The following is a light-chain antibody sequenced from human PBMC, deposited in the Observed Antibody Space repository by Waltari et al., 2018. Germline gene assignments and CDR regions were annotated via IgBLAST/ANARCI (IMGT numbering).Light chain of an antibody. CDR1: NSDFGNHNR. J-gene: IGLJ2*01. CDR3: SSYAGSSKGV. V-gene: IGLV2-23*02. CDR2: AVS. Sequence: QSALTQPPSVSGSPGQSITIPCTGTNSDFGNHNRFSWYQQHPGKAPKLMIYAVSKRPSGVSDRFSGSKSGDMASLTISGLQPEDEAEYFCSSYAGSSKGVFGGGTKVTVL.